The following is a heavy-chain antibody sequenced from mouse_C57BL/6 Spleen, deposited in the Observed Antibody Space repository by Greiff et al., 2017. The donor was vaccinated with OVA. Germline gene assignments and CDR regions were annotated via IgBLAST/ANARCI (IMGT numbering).Heavy chain of an antibody. D-gene: IGHD2-1*01. CDR3: AIYGNFYAMDY. CDR1: GYTFTSYW. Sequence: QVQLQQPGAELVMPGASVKLSCKASGYTFTSYWMHWVKQRPGQGLEWIGEIDPSDSYTNYNQKFKGKSTLTVDKSFSTAYMQLSSLTSEDSAVYYCAIYGNFYAMDYWGQGTSVTVSS. J-gene: IGHJ4*01. V-gene: IGHV1-69*01. CDR2: IDPSDSYT.